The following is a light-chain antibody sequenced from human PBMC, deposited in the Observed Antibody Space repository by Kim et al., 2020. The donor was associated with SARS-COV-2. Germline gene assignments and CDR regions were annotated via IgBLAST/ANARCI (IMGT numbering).Light chain of an antibody. CDR1: QSISSY. Sequence: DIQMTQSPSSLSASVGDRVTITCRASQSISSYLNWYQQTSGKAPKLLIYAASSLQSGVPSRFSGSGSGTDFTLSISSLQPEDFATYYCQQTYSTPGTFGPGTKVDIK. CDR2: AAS. V-gene: IGKV1-39*01. CDR3: QQTYSTPGT. J-gene: IGKJ3*01.